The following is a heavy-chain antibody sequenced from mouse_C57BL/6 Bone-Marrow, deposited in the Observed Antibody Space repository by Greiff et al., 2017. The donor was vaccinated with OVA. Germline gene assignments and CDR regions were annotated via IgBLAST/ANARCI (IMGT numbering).Heavy chain of an antibody. CDR2: ISNGGGST. J-gene: IGHJ4*01. Sequence: EVKLVESGGGLVQPGGSLKLSCAASGFTFSDYYMYWVRQTPEKRLEWVAYISNGGGSTYYPDTVKGRFTISRDNAKNTLYLQMSRLKAEDTAMDYCARLYYSNPHAMDDWGQGTSVTVSS. CDR1: GFTFSDYY. D-gene: IGHD2-5*01. CDR3: ARLYYSNPHAMDD. V-gene: IGHV5-12*01.